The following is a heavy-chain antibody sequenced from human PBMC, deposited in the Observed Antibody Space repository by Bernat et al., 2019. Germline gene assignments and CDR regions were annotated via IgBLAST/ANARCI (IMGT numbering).Heavy chain of an antibody. CDR2: IIPIFGTA. J-gene: IGHJ5*02. V-gene: IGHV1-69*01. CDR3: ARIYVWGSYRYRHWFDP. Sequence: QVQLVQSGAEVKKPGSSVKVSCKASGGTFSSYAISWVRQAPGQGLEWMGGIIPIFGTANYAQKFPGRVTITADESTSTAYMELSSLRSEDTAVYYCARIYVWGSYRYRHWFDPWGQGTLVTVSS. D-gene: IGHD3-16*02. CDR1: GGTFSSYA.